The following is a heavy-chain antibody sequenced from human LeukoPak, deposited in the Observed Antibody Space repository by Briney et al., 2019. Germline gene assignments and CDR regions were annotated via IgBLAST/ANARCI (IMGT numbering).Heavy chain of an antibody. Sequence: GGSLRLSCTTSGFSFSGYWMHWVRHAPGKGLVWVSRIKSDGSSTTYADSVKGRFTISRDNARNTLYLQMNSLRAEDTAVYYCAKDSAKKYDDYWGQGTLVTVSS. CDR2: IKSDGSST. CDR3: AKDSAKKYDDY. V-gene: IGHV3-74*01. J-gene: IGHJ4*02. D-gene: IGHD2/OR15-2a*01. CDR1: GFSFSGYW.